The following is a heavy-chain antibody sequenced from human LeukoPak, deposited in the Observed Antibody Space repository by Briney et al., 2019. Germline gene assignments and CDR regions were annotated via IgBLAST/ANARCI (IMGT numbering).Heavy chain of an antibody. Sequence: PSETLSLTCTVSGYSISSGYYWGWIRQPPGKGLEWIGYIYYSGSTNYNPSLKSRVTISVDTSKNQFSLKLSSVTAADTAVYYCARTSLGYCSSTSCYNAFDIWGQGTMVTVSS. CDR3: ARTSLGYCSSTSCYNAFDI. V-gene: IGHV4-61*01. J-gene: IGHJ3*02. D-gene: IGHD2-2*02. CDR2: IYYSGST. CDR1: GYSISSGYY.